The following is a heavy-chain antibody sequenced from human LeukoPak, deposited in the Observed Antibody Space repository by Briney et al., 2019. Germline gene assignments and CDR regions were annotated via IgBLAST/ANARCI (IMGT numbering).Heavy chain of an antibody. V-gene: IGHV3-23*01. Sequence: GGSLRLSCAASGFNFANYAVTWVRQAPGKGLEWVSSIRGGDTYYADSVKGRFTISRDNSKNTLYLQMNSLKADDTVLYYCAKVVLNNDNSGYSGFDYWGQGTLVTVSS. CDR1: GFNFANYA. J-gene: IGHJ4*01. CDR2: IRGGDT. CDR3: AKVVLNNDNSGYSGFDY. D-gene: IGHD3-22*01.